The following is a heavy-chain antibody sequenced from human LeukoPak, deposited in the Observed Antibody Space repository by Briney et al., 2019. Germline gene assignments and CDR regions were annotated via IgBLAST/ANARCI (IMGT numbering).Heavy chain of an antibody. D-gene: IGHD6-13*01. V-gene: IGHV1-18*01. CDR1: GYTFTSYG. J-gene: IGHJ5*02. CDR2: ISAYNGNT. CDR3: ARDRRFSSSSGSSWFDP. Sequence: ASVKVSCKASGYTFTSYGISWVRQAPGQGLEWMGWISAYNGNTKYAQKLQGRVTMTTDTSTSTAYMELRSLRSDDTAVYYCARDRRFSSSSGSSWFDPWGLGTLVTVSS.